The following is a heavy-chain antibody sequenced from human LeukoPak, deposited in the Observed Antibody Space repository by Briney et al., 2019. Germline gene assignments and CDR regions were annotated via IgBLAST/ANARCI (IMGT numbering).Heavy chain of an antibody. CDR1: GFIFSNHA. CDR3: AKAIHCSSSGVVDY. J-gene: IGHJ4*02. D-gene: IGHD6-6*01. Sequence: PGGSLRLSCAASGFIFSNHAMHWVRQAPGKGLEWVTFIRYDGSNKYYAESVKGRFTISRDNSKNTLYLQMNSLRAEDTAVYYCAKAIHCSSSGVVDYWGQGTLVTVSS. V-gene: IGHV3-30*02. CDR2: IRYDGSNK.